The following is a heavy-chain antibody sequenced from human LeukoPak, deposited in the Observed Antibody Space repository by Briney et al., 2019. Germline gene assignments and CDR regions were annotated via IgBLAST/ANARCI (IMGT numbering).Heavy chain of an antibody. CDR1: GLTVTSNY. V-gene: IGHV3-66*01. J-gene: IGHJ4*02. CDR3: ARAAAGGAFDS. D-gene: IGHD6-13*01. CDR2: IYSGGGTST. Sequence: GGSLRLSCAASGLTVTSNYMSWVRQAPGKGLEWVSVIYSGGGTSTYYADSVKGRFTVSRDNSKDTLYLQLNSLRAEDTAVYYCARAAAGGAFDSWGEGTLVTVSS.